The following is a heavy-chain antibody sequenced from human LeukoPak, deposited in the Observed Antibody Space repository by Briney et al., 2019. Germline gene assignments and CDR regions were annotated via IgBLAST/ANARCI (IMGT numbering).Heavy chain of an antibody. CDR3: ARRPLTTTPLELLWFGGNDAFDI. V-gene: IGHV1-8*02. J-gene: IGHJ3*02. Sequence: ASVNVSFKASGGTFSSYAISWVRQATGQGLEWMGWTNPNSGNTGYAQKFQGRVTMTRNTSISTAYMELSSLRSEDTAVYYCARRPLTTTPLELLWFGGNDAFDIWGQGTMVTVSS. CDR2: TNPNSGNT. D-gene: IGHD3-10*01. CDR1: GGTFSSYA.